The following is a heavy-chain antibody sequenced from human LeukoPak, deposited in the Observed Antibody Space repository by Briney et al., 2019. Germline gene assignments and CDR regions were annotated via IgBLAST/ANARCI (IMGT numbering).Heavy chain of an antibody. J-gene: IGHJ3*02. CDR3: ARGMTASLRANAGFDI. CDR2: ISYDGTNK. V-gene: IGHV3-30*04. Sequence: GGSLRLPCAASGFALSFHALHWVRQSPGKGLEWVAAISYDGTNKFYADSVKGRFTVSRDNSQKTMFLEMNSLRPEDTAVYSCARGMTASLRANAGFDIWGQGTTVAVSS. CDR1: GFALSFHA. D-gene: IGHD2-21*02.